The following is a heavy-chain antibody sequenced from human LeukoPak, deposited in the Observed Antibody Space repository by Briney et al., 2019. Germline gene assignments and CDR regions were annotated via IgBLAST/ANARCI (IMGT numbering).Heavy chain of an antibody. J-gene: IGHJ4*02. CDR1: GFTFSSFT. CDR2: ISDSGGST. CDR3: AKSHSVVRRGYFDY. Sequence: GGSLRLSCAASGFTFSSFTMSWVRQAPGKGLEWLSTISDSGGSTYYADSVRGRFTISRDNSKDTLYVQMNSLRAEDAAVYYCAKSHSVVRRGYFDYWGQGALVTVSS. D-gene: IGHD2-2*01. V-gene: IGHV3-23*01.